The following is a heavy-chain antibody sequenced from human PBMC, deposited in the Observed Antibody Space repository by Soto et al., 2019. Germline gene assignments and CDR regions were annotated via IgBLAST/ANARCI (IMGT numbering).Heavy chain of an antibody. Sequence: SETLSLTCTVSGGSISSYYWSWIRQPPGKGLEWIGYIYYSGSTNYNPSLKSRVTISVDTSKNQFSLELSSVTAADTAVYYCARSYARWFDPWGQGTLVTVSS. CDR1: GGSISSYY. CDR3: ARSYARWFDP. V-gene: IGHV4-59*01. J-gene: IGHJ5*02. CDR2: IYYSGST. D-gene: IGHD2-2*01.